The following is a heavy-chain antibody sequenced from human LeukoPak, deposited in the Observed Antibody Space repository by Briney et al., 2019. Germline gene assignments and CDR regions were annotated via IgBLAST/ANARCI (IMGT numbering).Heavy chain of an antibody. V-gene: IGHV1-2*04. Sequence: ASVKVSCKASGYTFTGYYMHWVRQAPGQGLEWMGWINPNSGGTNYAQKFQGWVTMTRDTSISTAYMELSRLRSVDTAVYYCARDGVAGTGYFDYWGQGTLVTVSS. D-gene: IGHD6-19*01. CDR1: GYTFTGYY. J-gene: IGHJ4*02. CDR2: INPNSGGT. CDR3: ARDGVAGTGYFDY.